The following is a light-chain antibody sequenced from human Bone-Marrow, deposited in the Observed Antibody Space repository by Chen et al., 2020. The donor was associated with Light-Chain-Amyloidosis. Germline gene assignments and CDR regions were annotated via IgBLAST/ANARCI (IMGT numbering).Light chain of an antibody. Sequence: QTVVTQEPSFSVSPGGTVTLTCGLSSGSVSTDYYPSWYQQTPGQAPRTLIYNTDPRSSGVPDRLSGSILGNKAALTISGAQADDESDYYCGLYLGSGVWVFGGGTKLTVL. CDR2: NTD. V-gene: IGLV8-61*01. CDR3: GLYLGSGVWV. J-gene: IGLJ3*02. CDR1: SGSVSTDYY.